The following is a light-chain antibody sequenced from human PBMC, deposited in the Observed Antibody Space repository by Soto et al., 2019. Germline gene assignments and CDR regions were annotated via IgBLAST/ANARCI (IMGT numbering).Light chain of an antibody. J-gene: IGKJ1*01. CDR3: QQYGSARWT. V-gene: IGKV3-20*01. CDR2: GAS. CDR1: QSVSIRY. Sequence: EIVMTQSPATLSVFPGERATLSCRASQSVSIRYLAWYQQKLGQAPRLLIYGASSRATGIPDRFSGSGSGTDFTLTISRLEPEDFAVYYCQQYGSARWTIGQGTKVDIK.